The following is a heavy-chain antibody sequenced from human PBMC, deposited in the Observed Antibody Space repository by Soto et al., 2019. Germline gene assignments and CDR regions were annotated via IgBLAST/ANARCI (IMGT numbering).Heavy chain of an antibody. CDR3: AKGPHTNVGWPYYFES. D-gene: IGHD6-19*01. V-gene: IGHV3-48*02. CDR2: SSPRGDTI. CDR1: GFSLENYP. J-gene: IGHJ4*02. Sequence: GGSLRLGCVASGFSLENYPMNWVRQTPGKGLEWISYSSPRGDTIYYADSVEGRFTISRDNARNSLSLHMSSLRDEDSALYYCAKGPHTNVGWPYYFESWGQGAPVTVSS.